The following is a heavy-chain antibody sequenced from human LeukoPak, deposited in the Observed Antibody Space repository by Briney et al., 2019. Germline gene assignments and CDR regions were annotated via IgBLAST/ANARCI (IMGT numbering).Heavy chain of an antibody. Sequence: PSETLSLTCAVSGGSICSGNWWSWVRQPPGKELGWIGEIYHSGSTNYNPSLKSRVTISVDKSKNQFSLKLTSVTAADTAVYYCARIGNHYFDYWGQGTLVTASS. CDR2: IYHSGST. J-gene: IGHJ4*02. CDR3: ARIGNHYFDY. CDR1: GGSICSGNW. V-gene: IGHV4-4*02.